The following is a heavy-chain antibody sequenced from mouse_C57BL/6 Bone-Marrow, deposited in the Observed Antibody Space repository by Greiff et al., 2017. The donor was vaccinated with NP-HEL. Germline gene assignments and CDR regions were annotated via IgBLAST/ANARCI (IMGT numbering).Heavy chain of an antibody. D-gene: IGHD5-1*01. V-gene: IGHV1-69*01. Sequence: QVQLQQPGAELVMPGASVKLSCKASGYTFTSYWMHWVKQRPGQGLEWIGEIDPSDGYTNYNQKFKGKSTLTVDKSSSTAYMQLSSLTSEDAAVYYCAWVPFDYWGQGTTLTVSS. CDR1: GYTFTSYW. CDR2: IDPSDGYT. CDR3: AWVPFDY. J-gene: IGHJ2*01.